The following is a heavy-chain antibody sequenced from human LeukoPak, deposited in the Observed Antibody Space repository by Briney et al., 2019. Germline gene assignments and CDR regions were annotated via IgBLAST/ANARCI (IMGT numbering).Heavy chain of an antibody. Sequence: ASVKVSCKASGYTFTGYYMHWVRQAPGQGLEWMGWINPNSGGTNYAQKFQGRVTMTRDTSISTAYMELSSLRSEGTAVYYCARAAKDDSSGDYYYYYYMDVWGKGTRSPSP. CDR3: ARAAKDDSSGDYYYYYYMDV. V-gene: IGHV1-2*02. CDR1: GYTFTGYY. D-gene: IGHD3-22*01. J-gene: IGHJ6*03. CDR2: INPNSGGT.